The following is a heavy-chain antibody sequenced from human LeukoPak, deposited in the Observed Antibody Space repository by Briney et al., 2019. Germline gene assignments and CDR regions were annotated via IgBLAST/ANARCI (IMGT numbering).Heavy chain of an antibody. CDR2: IIGDGEST. J-gene: IGHJ4*02. Sequence: GGSLRLSCAASGFTFDSYGMTWVRQTPGQGLEWVAGIIGDGESTNYADSVKGRFTISRANDKNTLYLQMNGLRVEDTAVYYCAKAPFFYYDSSGYLTHWGQGTLVTVSS. CDR3: AKAPFFYYDSSGYLTH. CDR1: GFTFDSYG. V-gene: IGHV3-23*01. D-gene: IGHD3-22*01.